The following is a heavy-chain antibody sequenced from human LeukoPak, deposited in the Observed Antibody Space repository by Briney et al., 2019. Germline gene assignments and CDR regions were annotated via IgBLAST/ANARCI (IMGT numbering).Heavy chain of an antibody. D-gene: IGHD2-8*01. CDR2: ISGDADVT. CDR1: GFSFSDSV. J-gene: IGHJ4*02. CDR3: AKVGYCSNNCFRTHDY. V-gene: IGHV3-23*01. Sequence: PGGSLRLSCVASGFSFSDSVMSWVRQAPGKGLEWLSAISGDADVTYYAASVKGRFTISRDNSWNTVYLQMNSPRAEDTATYYCAKVGYCSNNCFRTHDYWGQGALVTVSS.